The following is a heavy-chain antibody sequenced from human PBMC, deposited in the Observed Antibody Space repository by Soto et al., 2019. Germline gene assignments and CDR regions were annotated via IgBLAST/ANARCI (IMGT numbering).Heavy chain of an antibody. CDR1: GYTFTSYA. D-gene: IGHD3-3*01. J-gene: IGHJ6*02. V-gene: IGHV1-3*01. Sequence: ASVKVSCKASGYTFTSYAMHWVRQAPGQRLEWMGWINAGNGNTKYSQKFQGRVTITRDTSASTAYMELSSLRSEDTAVYYCARTYYDFWSEDYYGMDVWGQGTTVTV. CDR3: ARTYYDFWSEDYYGMDV. CDR2: INAGNGNT.